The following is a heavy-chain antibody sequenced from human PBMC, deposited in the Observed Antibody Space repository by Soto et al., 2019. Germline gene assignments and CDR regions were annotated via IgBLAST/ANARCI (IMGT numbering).Heavy chain of an antibody. D-gene: IGHD1-26*01. Sequence: QPGGSLRLSCAASGFTFSSYAMSWVRQAPGKGLEWVSAISGSGGSTYYADSVKGRFTISRDNSKNTLYLQMNSLRAEDTAVYYCAKDASSGFSGSYRPVDAYFDYWGQGTLVTVSS. V-gene: IGHV3-23*01. CDR3: AKDASSGFSGSYRPVDAYFDY. CDR1: GFTFSSYA. J-gene: IGHJ4*02. CDR2: ISGSGGST.